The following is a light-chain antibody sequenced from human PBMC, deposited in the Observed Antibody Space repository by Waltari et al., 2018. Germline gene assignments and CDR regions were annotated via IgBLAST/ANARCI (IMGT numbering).Light chain of an antibody. CDR1: QSLSNY. J-gene: IGKJ4*01. CDR3: QQGYGNPIT. CDR2: GAS. Sequence: DIQLTQPPSSLSASIGARVTITSRASQSLSNYVNWYQQLPGKAPKLLVYGASNVPSGVPSRFSGSGSGTEFTLTISSLQPEDFATYSCQQGYGNPITFGGGTKVDI. V-gene: IGKV1-39*01.